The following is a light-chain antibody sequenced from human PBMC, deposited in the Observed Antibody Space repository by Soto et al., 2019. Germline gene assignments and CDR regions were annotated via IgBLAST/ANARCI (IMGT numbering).Light chain of an antibody. Sequence: QSALTQPASVSGSPGQSITISCTETSSDVGTYNYVSWYQQHPGKAPKLMIYDVSDRPSGVSNRFSGSKSGNTASLTISGLQAEDEADYYCSSYASISTPVVFGGGTKVTVL. CDR2: DVS. CDR3: SSYASISTPVV. V-gene: IGLV2-14*01. J-gene: IGLJ2*01. CDR1: SSDVGTYNY.